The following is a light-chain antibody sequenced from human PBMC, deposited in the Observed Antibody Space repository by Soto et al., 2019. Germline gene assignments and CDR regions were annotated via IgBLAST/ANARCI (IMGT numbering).Light chain of an antibody. CDR2: DVS. J-gene: IGLJ2*01. V-gene: IGLV2-14*01. Sequence: QSALTQPASVSGYPGQSITISCTGTSSDDGGYNYVSWYQQHPGKAPKLMIYDVSNRPSGVSNRFSGSKSGNTASLTISGLQAEDEADYYCSSYTSSSTVVFGGGTKLTVL. CDR1: SSDDGGYNY. CDR3: SSYTSSSTVV.